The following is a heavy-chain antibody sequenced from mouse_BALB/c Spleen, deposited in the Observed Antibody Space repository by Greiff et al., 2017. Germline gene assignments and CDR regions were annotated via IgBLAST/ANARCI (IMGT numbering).Heavy chain of an antibody. D-gene: IGHD2-14*01. CDR2: ISSGGSYT. J-gene: IGHJ3*01. V-gene: IGHV5-6*01. Sequence: EVQVVESGGDLVKPGGSLKLSCAASGFTFSSYGMSWVRQTPDKRLEWVATISSGGSYTNYPDSVKGRFTISRDNAKNTLYLQMSSLKSEDTAMYYCARQERQVRGNYAMDYWGQGTLVTVSA. CDR3: ARQERQVRGNYAMDY. CDR1: GFTFSSYG.